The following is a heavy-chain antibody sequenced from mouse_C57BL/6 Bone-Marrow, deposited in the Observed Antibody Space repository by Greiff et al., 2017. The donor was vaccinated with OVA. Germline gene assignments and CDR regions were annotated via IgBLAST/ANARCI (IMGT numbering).Heavy chain of an antibody. CDR2: ISNLAYSI. CDR3: ARHNYSNPFDY. D-gene: IGHD2-5*01. CDR1: GFTFSDYG. J-gene: IGHJ2*01. Sequence: DVMLVESGGGLVQPGGSLKLSCAASGFTFSDYGLAWVRQAPRKGPEWVAFISNLAYSIYYADTVTGRFTISRENAKNTLYLEMSSLRSEDTAMYYCARHNYSNPFDYWGQGTTLTVSS. V-gene: IGHV5-15*01.